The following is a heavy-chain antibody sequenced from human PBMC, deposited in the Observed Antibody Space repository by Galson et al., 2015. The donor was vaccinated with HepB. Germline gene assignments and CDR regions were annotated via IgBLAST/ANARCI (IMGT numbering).Heavy chain of an antibody. J-gene: IGHJ2*01. V-gene: IGHV6-1*01. CDR2: TYYRSKWYN. D-gene: IGHD6-13*01. Sequence: CAISGDSVSSNSAAWNWIRQSPSRGLEWLGRTYYRSKWYNDYAESVKSRITINPDTSKNQFSLQLNSVTPEDKAVYYCARARQQVVVRDWYFDLWGRGTLVTVSS. CDR3: ARARQQVVVRDWYFDL. CDR1: GDSVSSNSAA.